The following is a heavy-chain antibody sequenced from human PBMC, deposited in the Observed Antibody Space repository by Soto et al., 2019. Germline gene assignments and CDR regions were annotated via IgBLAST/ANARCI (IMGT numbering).Heavy chain of an antibody. D-gene: IGHD3-16*01. CDR3: ARSLRMITFGGVTGAFDI. Sequence: GGSLRLSCAASGFTFSSYAMHWVRQAPGKGLEWVAVISYDGSNKYYADSVKGRFTISRDNSKNTLYLQMNSLRAEDTAVYYCARSLRMITFGGVTGAFDIWGQGTMVTVSS. V-gene: IGHV3-30-3*01. CDR2: ISYDGSNK. J-gene: IGHJ3*02. CDR1: GFTFSSYA.